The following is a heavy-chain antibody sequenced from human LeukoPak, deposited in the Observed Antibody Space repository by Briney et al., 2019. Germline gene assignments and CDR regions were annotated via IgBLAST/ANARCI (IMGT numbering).Heavy chain of an antibody. V-gene: IGHV1-2*02. J-gene: IGHJ5*02. CDR1: GYTFTGYY. CDR3: ARDPSSSSIGNNWLDP. D-gene: IGHD6-6*01. CDR2: INPNSGGT. Sequence: ASVKVSCKASGYTFTGYYMHWVRQAPGQGLEWMGWINPNSGGTNYAQKFQGRVTMTRDTSISTAYMELSRLRSDDTAVYYCARDPSSSSIGNNWLDPWGQGTLVTVSS.